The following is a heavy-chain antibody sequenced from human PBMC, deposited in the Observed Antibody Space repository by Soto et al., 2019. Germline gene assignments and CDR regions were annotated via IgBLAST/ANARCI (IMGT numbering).Heavy chain of an antibody. CDR2: VDSDGRGT. V-gene: IGHV3-74*01. J-gene: IGHJ4*02. Sequence: EVQLVESGGGSVQPGGSLRLSCVASGITFTHYWMHWVRQVPGKGLVWVARVDSDGRGTSYADFVKGRFTISRDNAKNTLYLQMNSLRVEDTAVYYCGTVFEHWGQGIPVTVSS. CDR1: GITFTHYW. CDR3: GTVFEH.